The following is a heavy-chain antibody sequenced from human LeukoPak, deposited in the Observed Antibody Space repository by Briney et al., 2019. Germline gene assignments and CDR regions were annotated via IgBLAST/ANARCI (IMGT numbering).Heavy chain of an antibody. CDR1: GFDFSSYA. Sequence: GGSLRLSCAASGFDFSSYAVSWVRQAPGKGLEWVSAIGVSGGSTYYADSVKGRFTISRDNSKNTLYLQMNSLRAEDTAVYYCAKIRLGELSSIDYWGQGTLVTVSS. D-gene: IGHD3-16*02. J-gene: IGHJ4*02. CDR3: AKIRLGELSSIDY. V-gene: IGHV3-23*01. CDR2: IGVSGGST.